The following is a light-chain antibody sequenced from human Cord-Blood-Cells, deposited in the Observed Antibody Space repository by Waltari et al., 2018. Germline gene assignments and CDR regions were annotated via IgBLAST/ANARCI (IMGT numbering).Light chain of an antibody. CDR3: QQSYSTPYT. CDR1: QSISSY. CDR2: AAS. Sequence: DIQMTQSPSSMSASVGSRVTITCRGSQSISSYLNWYQQKPGKAPKPLNYAASSLQSGVPSRFSGSGTGTDFTLTISSLQPEEFATYYCQQSYSTPYTFGQGTKLEIK. J-gene: IGKJ2*01. V-gene: IGKV1-39*01.